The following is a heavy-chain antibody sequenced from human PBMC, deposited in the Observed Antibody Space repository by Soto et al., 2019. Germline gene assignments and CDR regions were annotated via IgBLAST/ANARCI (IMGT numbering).Heavy chain of an antibody. CDR2: ISNRGDT. CDR1: GFIVSDTY. CDR3: AREPRDCRGGSCSITGDAYDI. J-gene: IGHJ3*02. Sequence: VQLVASGGGLVQPGGSLRLSCTASGFIVSDTYVNWVRQAPGKGLEWVSVISNRGDTHYADSVRGRFSLSRDISDNTLHLQMNNRGVEDTAVYYCAREPRDCRGGSCSITGDAYDIWGQGTMVTVSS. V-gene: IGHV3-66*01. D-gene: IGHD2-15*01.